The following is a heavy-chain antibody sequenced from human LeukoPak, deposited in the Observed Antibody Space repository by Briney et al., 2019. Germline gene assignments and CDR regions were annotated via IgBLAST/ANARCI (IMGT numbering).Heavy chain of an antibody. Sequence: GGSLRLSCAASGFTFSNYWMSWVRQVPGKGLEWVANIKQDGSETYYVDSVKGRFTTSRDNARNSLHLQMNSLRAEDTAVYYCSRWGTYSSSWLGAFDMWGQGTMVTVSS. CDR3: SRWGTYSSSWLGAFDM. J-gene: IGHJ3*02. D-gene: IGHD6-13*01. V-gene: IGHV3-7*05. CDR1: GFTFSNYW. CDR2: IKQDGSET.